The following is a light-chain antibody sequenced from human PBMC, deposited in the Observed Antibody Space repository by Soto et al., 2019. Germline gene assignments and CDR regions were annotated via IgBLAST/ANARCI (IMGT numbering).Light chain of an antibody. CDR3: QQYNSWWT. J-gene: IGKJ1*01. Sequence: EIVMTQSPATLSVSPGERATLSCRASQSVSSNLAWYQQKPGQAPRLLIYGASTRATGIPARFSGSGSGTESTLTISSLQSEDFAVYFCQQYNSWWTFGQGTKVEIK. V-gene: IGKV3-15*01. CDR1: QSVSSN. CDR2: GAS.